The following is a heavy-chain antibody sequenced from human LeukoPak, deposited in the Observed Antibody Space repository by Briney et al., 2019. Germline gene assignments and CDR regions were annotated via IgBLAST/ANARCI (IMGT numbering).Heavy chain of an antibody. V-gene: IGHV4-38-2*02. CDR3: ASTDFWSGQRGY. CDR2: IYHSGST. J-gene: IGHJ4*02. Sequence: PSGTLSLTCTVSGYSISSGYYWGWIRQPPGKGLEWIGSIYHSGSTYYNPSLKSRVTISVDTSKNQFSLKLSSVTAADTAVYYCASTDFWSGQRGYWGQGTLVTVSS. CDR1: GYSISSGYY. D-gene: IGHD3-3*01.